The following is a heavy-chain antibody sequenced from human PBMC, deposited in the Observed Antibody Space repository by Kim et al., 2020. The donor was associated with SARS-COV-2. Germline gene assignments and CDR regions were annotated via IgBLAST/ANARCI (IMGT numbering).Heavy chain of an antibody. J-gene: IGHJ4*02. CDR3: ARGRGGISMLVVVITVAEYYFDC. D-gene: IGHD3-22*01. CDR2: INHRGST. Sequence: SETLSLTCAVYGGSFSDYSWSWIRQPPGKGLEWIGEINHRGSTNYNPSLKSRVTISVDTSKNQFSLKLSSVTAADTAVYYCARGRGGISMLVVVITVAEYYFDCWGRGTLVTVSS. V-gene: IGHV4-34*01. CDR1: GGSFSDYS.